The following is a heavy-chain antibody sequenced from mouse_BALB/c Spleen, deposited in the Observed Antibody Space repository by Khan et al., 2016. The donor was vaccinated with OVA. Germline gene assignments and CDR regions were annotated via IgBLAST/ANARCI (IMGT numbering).Heavy chain of an antibody. J-gene: IGHJ2*01. Sequence: QVQLQQSGPELVRPGVSVKISCKGSGYTFTDYAMYWVKQSHAESLEWIGLISTYSGNTNYNQKFKGKATMTVDKSSTTAYMELARLTSEDSAIYYCAIPAYDGYYDYWGQGTTLTVSS. CDR3: AIPAYDGYYDY. D-gene: IGHD2-3*01. CDR2: ISTYSGNT. V-gene: IGHV1S137*01. CDR1: GYTFTDYA.